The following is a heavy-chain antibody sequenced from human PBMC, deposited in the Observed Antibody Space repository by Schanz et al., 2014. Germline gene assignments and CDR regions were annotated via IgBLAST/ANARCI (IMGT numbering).Heavy chain of an antibody. CDR3: ARGEANWGQY. Sequence: QVQLVQSGAEVKKPGASVKVYCKASGYTFTSYAMNWVRQAPGQGLEWMGWINTNTGNPTYAQGFTGRFVFSLDTSVSTAYLQISFLKADDTAVFFCARGEANWGQYWGQGTLVTVSS. V-gene: IGHV7-4-1*02. D-gene: IGHD7-27*01. CDR2: INTNTGNP. CDR1: GYTFTSYA. J-gene: IGHJ4*02.